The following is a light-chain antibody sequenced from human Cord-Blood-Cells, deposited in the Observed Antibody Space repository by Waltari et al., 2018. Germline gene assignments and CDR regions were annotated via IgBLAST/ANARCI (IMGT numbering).Light chain of an antibody. CDR1: QSISSY. V-gene: IGKV1-39*01. CDR3: QQSYSTPWT. J-gene: IGKJ1*01. CDR2: AAS. Sequence: DIQMTQSPSSLSASVGDRVTITCRASQSISSYLNWYQQKPGKAPKLLIYAASSLQSGVPSRVSGSGSGTDFTLTNSSLQPEDFATYYCQQSYSTPWTFGQGTKVEIK.